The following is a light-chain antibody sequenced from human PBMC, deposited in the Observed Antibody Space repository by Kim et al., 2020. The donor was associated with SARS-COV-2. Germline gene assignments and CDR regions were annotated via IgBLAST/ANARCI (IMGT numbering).Light chain of an antibody. J-gene: IGKJ5*01. CDR1: QSIDSY. CDR3: QQSYSTPIT. CDR2: GAS. V-gene: IGKV1-39*01. Sequence: DIQMTQSPSSLSASVGDRVTMTCRASQSIDSYLIWYQQKVGKAPKLLIYGASMLQSGVPSRFSGSGSGTDFTLTISSLQPEDFATYYCQQSYSTPITFGQGTRLEIK.